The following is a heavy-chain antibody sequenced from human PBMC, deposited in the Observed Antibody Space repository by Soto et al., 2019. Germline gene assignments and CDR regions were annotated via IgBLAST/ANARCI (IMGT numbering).Heavy chain of an antibody. CDR3: ARAAKRYFDY. CDR2: IIPIFCPA. Sequence: QVQLVQSGAEVKKPGSSVKVSCKASGGTFNTFAISWVRQAPGQGLEWMGGIIPIFCPANYAEKFQGRVTITADKSTSTAYLELTSLTSEDTAVYYCARAAKRYFDYWGQGTLVTVSS. CDR1: GGTFNTFA. V-gene: IGHV1-69*06. J-gene: IGHJ4*02.